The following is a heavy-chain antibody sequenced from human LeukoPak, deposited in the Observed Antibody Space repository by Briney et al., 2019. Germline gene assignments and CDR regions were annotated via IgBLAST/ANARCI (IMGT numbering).Heavy chain of an antibody. V-gene: IGHV3-48*03. CDR2: ISSSGSTI. CDR1: GFTFSSYE. D-gene: IGHD2-15*01. CDR3: ARDCGGGSCYGPYDAFDI. Sequence: GGSLRLPCAASGFTFSSYEMNWVRQAPGKGLEWVSSISSSGSTIYYADSVKGRFTISRDNAKNSLYLQMNSLRAEDTAVYYCARDCGGGSCYGPYDAFDIWGQGTMVTVSS. J-gene: IGHJ3*02.